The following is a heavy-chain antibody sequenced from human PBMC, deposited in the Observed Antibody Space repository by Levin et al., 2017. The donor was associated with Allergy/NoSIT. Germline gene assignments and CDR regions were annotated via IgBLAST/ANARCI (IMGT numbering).Heavy chain of an antibody. Sequence: GESLKISCKTSGYTFTSYDINWVRQATGQGLEWMGWLNPNTGSAGYVQRFQGRVTMTRDTSTSIAYLDLSNLTSEDTAIYYCARTDHYYAGSRTVDFWGQGTLVTVSS. D-gene: IGHD3-10*01. CDR3: ARTDHYYAGSRTVDF. CDR2: LNPNTGSA. V-gene: IGHV1-8*01. J-gene: IGHJ4*02. CDR1: GYTFTSYD.